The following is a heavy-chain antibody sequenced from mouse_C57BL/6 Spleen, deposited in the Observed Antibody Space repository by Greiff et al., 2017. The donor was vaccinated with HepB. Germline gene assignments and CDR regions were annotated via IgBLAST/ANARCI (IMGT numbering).Heavy chain of an antibody. CDR2: INYDGSST. V-gene: IGHV5-16*02. CDR3: AGGAAHFDV. D-gene: IGHD3-3*01. CDR1: GFTFSDYY. Sequence: EVLLVESEGGFVLPGSSMKLSCTASGFTFSDYYMPWVRQVPEKGLEWVANINYDGSSTYYLDSLKSRFIISGDNAKNSLYLQLSSLKSEDTAMYYCAGGAAHFDVWGTGTTVTVSS. J-gene: IGHJ1*03.